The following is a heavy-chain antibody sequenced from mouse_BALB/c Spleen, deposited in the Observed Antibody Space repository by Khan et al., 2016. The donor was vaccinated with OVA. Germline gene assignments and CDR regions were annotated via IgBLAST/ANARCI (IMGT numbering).Heavy chain of an antibody. V-gene: IGHV3-6*02. D-gene: IGHD3-1*01. CDR2: IRYDGDS. Sequence: EVKLEESRPGLVKPSQSLSLTCSVTGYSITSGYFWNWIRQFPGNKLEWMGYIRYDGDSNYNPSLKNRISITRDTSKNQFFLKLNSVTPEDTATYYCARGGSSGPAWFAYWGQGTLVAVSA. CDR3: ARGGSSGPAWFAY. CDR1: GYSITSGYF. J-gene: IGHJ3*01.